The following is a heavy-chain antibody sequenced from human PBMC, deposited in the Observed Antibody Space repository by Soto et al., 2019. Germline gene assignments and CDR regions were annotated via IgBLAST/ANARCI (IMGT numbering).Heavy chain of an antibody. CDR1: GVSISSGDYS. Sequence: SDTLSLTCAVSGVSISSGDYSWSWIRQPPGKGLELIAYIYHSGSTYYNPSLKSRVTISVDTSKNQFSLKLSSVTAADTAVYYCAREDFWSGYFAYWGQGTLVTVSS. CDR3: AREDFWSGYFAY. J-gene: IGHJ4*02. CDR2: IYHSGST. D-gene: IGHD3-3*01. V-gene: IGHV4-30-2*05.